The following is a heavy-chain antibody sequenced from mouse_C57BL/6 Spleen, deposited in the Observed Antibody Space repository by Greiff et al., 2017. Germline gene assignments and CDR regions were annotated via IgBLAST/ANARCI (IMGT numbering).Heavy chain of an antibody. CDR2: IDPSDSYT. CDR1: GYTFTSYW. J-gene: IGHJ2*01. V-gene: IGHV1-69*01. CDR3: ARTGWERYFDY. Sequence: QVQLQQPGAELVMPGASVKLSCKASGYTFTSYWMHWVKQRPGQGLEWIGEIDPSDSYTNYNQKFKGKSTLTVDKSSSTAYMQLSSLTSEDSAVYYCARTGWERYFDYWGQGTTLTVSS. D-gene: IGHD1-1*02.